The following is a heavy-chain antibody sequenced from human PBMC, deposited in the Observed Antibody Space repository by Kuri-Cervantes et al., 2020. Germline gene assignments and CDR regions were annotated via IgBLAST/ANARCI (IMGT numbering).Heavy chain of an antibody. D-gene: IGHD3-10*01. V-gene: IGHV4-61*01. J-gene: IGHJ5*02. CDR2: IYYSGST. CDR3: ARDRGGFYGSGSYYSLSAGWFDP. Sequence: ESLKISCTVSGGSVSSGSYYWSWIRQPPGKGLEWIGYIYYSGSTNYNPSLKSRVTISVDTSKNQFSLKLSSVTAADTAVYYCARDRGGFYGSGSYYSLSAGWFDPWGQGTLVTVSS. CDR1: GGSVSSGSYY.